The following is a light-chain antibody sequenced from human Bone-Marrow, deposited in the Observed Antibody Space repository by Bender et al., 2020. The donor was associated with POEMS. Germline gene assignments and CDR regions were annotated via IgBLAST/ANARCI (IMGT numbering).Light chain of an antibody. V-gene: IGLV2-14*02. CDR3: SAYTTSGISV. Sequence: QSAPTQPASVSGSPGQSITISCAGTATDPATWPYVSWYQQRPGKAPKLLIFEVSRRPSKVSNRFSGAKSGDTASLTISDLQAEDEAEYYCSAYTTSGISVFGGGTQVTVL. J-gene: IGLJ2*01. CDR2: EVS. CDR1: ATDPATWPY.